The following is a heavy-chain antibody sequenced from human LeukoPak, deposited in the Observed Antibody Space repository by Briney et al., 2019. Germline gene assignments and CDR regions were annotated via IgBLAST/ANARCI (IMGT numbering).Heavy chain of an antibody. CDR2: IYYSGST. CDR3: ARLPWRYKLLQSDY. V-gene: IGHV4-39*01. D-gene: IGHD2-2*01. J-gene: IGHJ4*02. CDR1: GGSISSSSYY. Sequence: PSETLSLTCTVSGGSISSSSYYWGWIRQPPGKGLEWIGSIYYSGSTYYNPSLKSRVTISVDTSKNQFSLKLSSVTAADTAVYYCARLPWRYKLLQSDYWGQGTLVTVSS.